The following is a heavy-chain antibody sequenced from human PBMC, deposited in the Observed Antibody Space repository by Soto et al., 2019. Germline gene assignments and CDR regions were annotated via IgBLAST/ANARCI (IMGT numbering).Heavy chain of an antibody. CDR3: ASAPGATTSNYHCGGDCYSHYYYGMDV. V-gene: IGHV4-31*03. D-gene: IGHD2-21*02. Sequence: PSETLSLTCTVSGGSISSGGYYWSWIRQHPGKGLEWIGYIYYSGSTYYNPSLKSRVTISVDTSKNQFSLKLSSVTAADTAVYYCASAPGATTSNYHCGGDCYSHYYYGMDVWGQGTTVTVSS. CDR2: IYYSGST. CDR1: GGSISSGGYY. J-gene: IGHJ6*02.